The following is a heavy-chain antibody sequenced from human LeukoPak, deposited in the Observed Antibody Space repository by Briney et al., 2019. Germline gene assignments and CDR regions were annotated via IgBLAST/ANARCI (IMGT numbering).Heavy chain of an antibody. CDR2: ISGSGGST. Sequence: PGGSLRLSCAASGFTFSSYGMSWVRQAPGKGLEWVSAISGSGGSTYYADSVKGRFTISRDNSKNTLYLQMNSLRAEDTAVYYCAKAPGDSSGWTTFSYWGQGTLVTVSS. J-gene: IGHJ4*02. CDR1: GFTFSSYG. CDR3: AKAPGDSSGWTTFSY. D-gene: IGHD6-19*01. V-gene: IGHV3-23*01.